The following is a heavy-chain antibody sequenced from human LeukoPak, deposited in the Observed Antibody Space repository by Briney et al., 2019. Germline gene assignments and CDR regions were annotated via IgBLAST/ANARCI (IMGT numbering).Heavy chain of an antibody. J-gene: IGHJ6*03. CDR1: GGSISSYY. CDR3: ARQVPAAIAEYYYYYMDV. V-gene: IGHV4-4*09. CDR2: IYTSGST. D-gene: IGHD2-2*01. Sequence: SETLSLTCTVSGGSISSYYWSWIRQPPGKGLEWIGYIYTSGSTNYNPSLKSRVTISVDTSKNQFSLKLSSVTAADTAVYYCARQVPAAIAEYYYYYMDVWGKGTTVTVSS.